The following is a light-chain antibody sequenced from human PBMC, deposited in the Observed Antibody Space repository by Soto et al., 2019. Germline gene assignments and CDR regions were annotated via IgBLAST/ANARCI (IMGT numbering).Light chain of an antibody. Sequence: QSALTQPASVSGSPGQSITISCTGTSSDVGGYNYVSWYQQHPGKAPNLMIFDVSNRPSGVANRFSGSKSGNSASLTISGLRAEDEADYYCSSYTGSSSPVVFGGGTKLTVL. J-gene: IGLJ2*01. CDR1: SSDVGGYNY. CDR2: DVS. CDR3: SSYTGSSSPVV. V-gene: IGLV2-14*01.